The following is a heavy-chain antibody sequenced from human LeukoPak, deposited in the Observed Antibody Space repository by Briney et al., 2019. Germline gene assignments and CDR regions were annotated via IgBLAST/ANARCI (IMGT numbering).Heavy chain of an antibody. CDR1: GFTFSDYY. CDR3: ASASSHRIAAGGDS. CDR2: INSDGSSR. J-gene: IGHJ4*02. V-gene: IGHV3-74*01. D-gene: IGHD6-13*01. Sequence: GGSLRLSCAASGFTFSDYYMSWIRQAPGKGRVWVSHINSDGSSRNYADSVKGRFTIYRDKATNTLYMQMHSLRAEDTAVYYCASASSHRIAAGGDSWGQGPLVTVSS.